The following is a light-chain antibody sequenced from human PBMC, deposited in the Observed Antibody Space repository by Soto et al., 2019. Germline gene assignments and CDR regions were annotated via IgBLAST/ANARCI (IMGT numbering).Light chain of an antibody. CDR2: DVS. J-gene: IGLJ1*01. V-gene: IGLV2-11*01. CDR1: SSDVGGYNY. CDR3: CSYAGRYTYV. Sequence: QSALTQPRSVSGSPGQSVTISCTGTSSDVGGYNYVSWYQQHPGKAPKVMIYDVSKRPSGVPDRFSGSKSGNTASLTISGPQAEDEADYYCCSYAGRYTYVFGTGTKVTVL.